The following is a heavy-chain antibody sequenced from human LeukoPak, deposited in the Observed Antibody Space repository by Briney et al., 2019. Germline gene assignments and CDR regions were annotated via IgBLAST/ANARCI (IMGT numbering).Heavy chain of an antibody. Sequence: GGSLRLSCTASGFTFGDYAMSWFRQAPGKGREWVGFIRSKPYGGTTEYAASVKGRFTSSRDDSKTIAYLQMNRLKTEDTAAYYCRRGYDVLTGLAYFDSWGQGALVTVSS. CDR1: GFTFGDYA. CDR2: IRSKPYGGTT. D-gene: IGHD3-9*01. V-gene: IGHV3-49*03. CDR3: RRGYDVLTGLAYFDS. J-gene: IGHJ4*02.